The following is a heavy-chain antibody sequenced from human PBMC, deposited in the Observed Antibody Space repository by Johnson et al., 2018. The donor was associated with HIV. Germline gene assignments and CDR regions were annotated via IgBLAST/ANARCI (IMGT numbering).Heavy chain of an antibody. D-gene: IGHD3-3*01. CDR2: IKQDGSEK. Sequence: VQLVESGGGLVQPGGSLRLSCAASGFTFSSYWMSWVRQAPGKGLEWVANIKQDGSEKYYVDSVTGRFTISRYNTKNSLYLQRNSLRAEETGVYYCARHGSGGGTYYNFWSGPSAWADIWGQVTMVTVSS. CDR1: GFTFSSYW. CDR3: ARHGSGGGTYYNFWSGPSAWADI. J-gene: IGHJ3*02. V-gene: IGHV3-7*04.